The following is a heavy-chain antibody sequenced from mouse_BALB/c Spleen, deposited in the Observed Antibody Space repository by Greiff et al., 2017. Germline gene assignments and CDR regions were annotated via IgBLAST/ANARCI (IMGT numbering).Heavy chain of an antibody. CDR1: GFSLTGYG. J-gene: IGHJ3*01. D-gene: IGHD3-3*01. Sequence: VMLAESGPGLVAPSQSLSITCTVSGFSLTGYGVNWVRQPPGKGLEWLGMIWGDGSTDYNSALKSRLCISKDNSKSQVFLKMNSLQADDTARYYGARDVRGFAYWGQGTLVTVSA. CDR2: IWGDGST. CDR3: ARDVRGFAY. V-gene: IGHV2-6-7*01.